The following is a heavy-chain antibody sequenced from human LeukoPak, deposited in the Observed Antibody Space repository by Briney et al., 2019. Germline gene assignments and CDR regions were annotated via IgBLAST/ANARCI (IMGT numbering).Heavy chain of an antibody. CDR2: IYSGGNT. CDR1: GFTVSSNY. Sequence: GGSLRLSCAASGFTVSSNYMSWVRQAPGKGLEWVSVIYSGGNTYYADSVKRRFTISRDNTKNTLYLHMNSLRVEHTPVSYSARPHYMDVWGKGNTVTVS. J-gene: IGHJ6*03. V-gene: IGHV3-53*01. CDR3: ARPHYMDV.